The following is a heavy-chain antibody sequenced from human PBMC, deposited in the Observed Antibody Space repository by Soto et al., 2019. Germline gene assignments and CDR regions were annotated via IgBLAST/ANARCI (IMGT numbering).Heavy chain of an antibody. Sequence: QVQLQESGPGLVKPSETLSLTCTVSGDSISSLYWSWIRQPPGKGLEWIGYIYYSGSINYNPSLKSRVTISVDPSKYQFSLRLSSVTAADTAVYYCAKSLWDTSGWKTDYWGQGTLVTVSS. V-gene: IGHV4-59*01. J-gene: IGHJ4*02. D-gene: IGHD6-19*01. CDR1: GDSISSLY. CDR3: AKSLWDTSGWKTDY. CDR2: IYYSGSI.